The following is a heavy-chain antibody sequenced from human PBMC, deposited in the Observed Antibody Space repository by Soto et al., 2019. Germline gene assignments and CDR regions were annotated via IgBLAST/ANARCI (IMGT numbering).Heavy chain of an antibody. V-gene: IGHV3-33*01. D-gene: IGHD2-15*01. CDR3: SRERDRAFDI. CDR2: IWYDGSDK. Sequence: QVQLVESGGGVVQPGRSLRLSCAASGVTFSSYGMHWVRQAPGKGLEWVAVIWYDGSDKYYADPVKGRFIISRDNSKTTLYLHMNSVRAEDTAVYFCSRERDRAFDIRGQGTMVTVSS. J-gene: IGHJ3*02. CDR1: GVTFSSYG.